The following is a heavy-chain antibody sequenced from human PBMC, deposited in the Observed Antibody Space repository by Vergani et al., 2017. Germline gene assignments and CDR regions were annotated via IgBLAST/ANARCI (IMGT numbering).Heavy chain of an antibody. V-gene: IGHV4-61*02. CDR1: GASINNDFYY. CDR2: IYVSGIT. J-gene: IGHJ3*01. D-gene: IGHD4-23*01. CDR3: ARDNKQLRPRAFDL. Sequence: QVQLQESGPGLVKPSQTLSLTCTVSGASINNDFYYWHWIRQPAGKGLEWIGRIYVSGITDYNSSLQSRVSMSVDTSKNQFSLTLTSVTAADPAVYYCARDNKQLRPRAFDLWCQGTMVTVSS.